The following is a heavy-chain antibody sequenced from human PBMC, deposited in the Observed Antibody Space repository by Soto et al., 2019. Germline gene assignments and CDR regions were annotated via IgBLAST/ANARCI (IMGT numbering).Heavy chain of an antibody. CDR2: INPSGGST. Sequence: GASVKVSCKASGYTFTSYYMHWVRQAPGQGLEWMGIINPSGGSTSYAQKFQGQVTISADKSTSTACLQWSSLKASDIGVYYCARHPLRLSPFDMWGQGTMVTVSS. J-gene: IGHJ3*02. CDR1: GYTFTSYY. V-gene: IGHV1-46*01. CDR3: ARHPLRLSPFDM.